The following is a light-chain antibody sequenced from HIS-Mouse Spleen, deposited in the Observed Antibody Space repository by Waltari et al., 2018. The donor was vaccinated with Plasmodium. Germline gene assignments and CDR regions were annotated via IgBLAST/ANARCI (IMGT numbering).Light chain of an antibody. V-gene: IGLV3-10*01. CDR3: YSTDSSGNHRV. J-gene: IGLJ3*02. Sequence: SYELTQPPSVSVSPGQTARITGSGDTLPKKYASWYQQKSGQAPVLVIYEDSKRPPGIPERFSGSSSGTMATLTISGAQVEDEADYYCYSTDSSGNHRVFGGGTKLTVL. CDR1: TLPKKY. CDR2: EDS.